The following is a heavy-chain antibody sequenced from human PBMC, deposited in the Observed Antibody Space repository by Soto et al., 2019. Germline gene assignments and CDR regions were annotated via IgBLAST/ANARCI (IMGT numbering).Heavy chain of an antibody. CDR3: AKCPVAGLLDY. D-gene: IGHD6-19*01. CDR1: GFTFSSYV. Sequence: PGGSLRLSCAASGFTFSSYVMSWVRQAPGKGLEWVSAVSGSGGSTYYADSVKGRFTISRDNSKNMLYLQMNSLRAEDTAVYYCAKCPVAGLLDYWGQGTLVTVSS. J-gene: IGHJ4*02. V-gene: IGHV3-23*01. CDR2: VSGSGGST.